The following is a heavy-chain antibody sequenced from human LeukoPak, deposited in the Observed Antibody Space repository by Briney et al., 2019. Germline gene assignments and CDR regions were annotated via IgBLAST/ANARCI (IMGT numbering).Heavy chain of an antibody. V-gene: IGHV4-59*01. CDR1: GDSISSYY. Sequence: SETLSLTCTVSGDSISSYYWSWIRQPPGKGLENIGHIYYNGDSNYKPSLKSRVTISVDTSKSQFSLQLRSVTTADTAVYYCARTKYGGHSIYYYYLDVGGKGTTVTVSS. CDR2: IYYNGDS. J-gene: IGHJ6*03. D-gene: IGHD4-23*01. CDR3: ARTKYGGHSIYYYYLDV.